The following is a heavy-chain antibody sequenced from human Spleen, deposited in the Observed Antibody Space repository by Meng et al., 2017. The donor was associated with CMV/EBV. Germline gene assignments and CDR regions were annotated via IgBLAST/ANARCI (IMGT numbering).Heavy chain of an antibody. J-gene: IGHJ6*02. CDR3: ARDGITGTYGMDV. Sequence: GGSLRLSCAASGFSFRNHYMTWIRQVPGKGLECVSYISGGGDVIYYADSVKGRFTISRDNSKNTLYLQMNSLRAEDTAVYYCARDGITGTYGMDVWGQGTTVTVSS. D-gene: IGHD1/OR15-1a*01. V-gene: IGHV3-11*01. CDR1: GFSFRNHY. CDR2: ISGGGDVI.